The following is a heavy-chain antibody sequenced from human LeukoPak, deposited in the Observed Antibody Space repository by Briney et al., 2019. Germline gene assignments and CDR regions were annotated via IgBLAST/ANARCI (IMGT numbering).Heavy chain of an antibody. CDR2: INPSGGST. Sequence: AASVKVSCKASGYTFTSYYMHWVRQAPGQGLEWMGIINPSGGSTSYAQKFQGRVTMTRDTSTSTVYMELSSLRSEDTAVYYCARDIGVVVVPAAENWFDPWGQGTLVTVSS. CDR1: GYTFTSYY. D-gene: IGHD2-2*01. CDR3: ARDIGVVVVPAAENWFDP. V-gene: IGHV1-46*01. J-gene: IGHJ5*02.